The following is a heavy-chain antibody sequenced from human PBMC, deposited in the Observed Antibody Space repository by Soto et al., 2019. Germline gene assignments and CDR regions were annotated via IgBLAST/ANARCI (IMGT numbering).Heavy chain of an antibody. J-gene: IGHJ5*02. V-gene: IGHV4-59*01. CDR3: ARVGLQGWWGGSWFDP. CDR2: IYYSGST. Sequence: SETLSLTSAVSVGYISSYYWSWIRQPPGKGLEWIGYIYYSGSTNYNPSLKSRVTISVDTSKNQFSLKLSSVTAADTAVYYCARVGLQGWWGGSWFDPWGQGTLVTVSS. CDR1: VGYISSYY. D-gene: IGHD2-8*02.